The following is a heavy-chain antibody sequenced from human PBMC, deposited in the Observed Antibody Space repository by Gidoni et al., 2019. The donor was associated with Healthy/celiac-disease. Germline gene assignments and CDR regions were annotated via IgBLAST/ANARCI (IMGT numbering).Heavy chain of an antibody. Sequence: EVQLVESGGGLVQPGGFLRLSCAASGFTFSSYAMSWVRPAPGKGLGWVSGISGSGGSTYYADSVKGRFTISRDNSKNTLYLQMNSLRAEDTAVYYCAKEGYSYGYGMDVWGQGTTVTVSS. D-gene: IGHD5-18*01. CDR3: AKEGYSYGYGMDV. J-gene: IGHJ6*02. CDR1: GFTFSSYA. CDR2: ISGSGGST. V-gene: IGHV3-23*04.